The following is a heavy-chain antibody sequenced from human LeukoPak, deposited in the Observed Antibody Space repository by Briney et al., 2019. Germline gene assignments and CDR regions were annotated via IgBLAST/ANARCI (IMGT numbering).Heavy chain of an antibody. V-gene: IGHV3-20*04. Sequence: AGGSLRLSCAASGFTFDDYDMSRVRQAPGQGLEWVSNINWNVGGTGYADSVKGRFTISRDNAKNSLYLQMNSLRAEDTAFYYCARGYCSGGSCYGFDYWGQGTLVTVSS. CDR3: ARGYCSGGSCYGFDY. CDR2: INWNVGGT. CDR1: GFTFDDYD. J-gene: IGHJ4*02. D-gene: IGHD2-15*01.